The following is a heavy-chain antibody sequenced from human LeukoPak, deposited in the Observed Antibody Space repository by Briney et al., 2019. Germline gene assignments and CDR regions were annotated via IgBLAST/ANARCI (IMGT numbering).Heavy chain of an antibody. Sequence: ASVKVSCKASGYTFTSYGISWVRQAPGHGLEGMGWISGYNGNTNYAQKSQGRVTMTTDTSTSTAYMELRSLRSDDTAVYYCATITFGGVIASTDAFDIWGQGTMVTVSS. J-gene: IGHJ3*02. CDR1: GYTFTSYG. CDR2: ISGYNGNT. CDR3: ATITFGGVIASTDAFDI. D-gene: IGHD3-16*02. V-gene: IGHV1-18*01.